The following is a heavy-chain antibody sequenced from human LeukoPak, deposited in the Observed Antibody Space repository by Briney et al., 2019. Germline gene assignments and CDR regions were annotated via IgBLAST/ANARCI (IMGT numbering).Heavy chain of an antibody. Sequence: ASVKVSCKASGGTFSSYAISWVRQAPGQGLEWMGRIIPIFGTANYAQKFQGRVTITTYESTSTAYMELSSLRSEDTAVYYCAREGYCSGGSCYIYYYMDVWGKGTTVTVSS. V-gene: IGHV1-69*05. CDR1: GGTFSSYA. CDR2: IIPIFGTA. D-gene: IGHD2-15*01. CDR3: AREGYCSGGSCYIYYYMDV. J-gene: IGHJ6*03.